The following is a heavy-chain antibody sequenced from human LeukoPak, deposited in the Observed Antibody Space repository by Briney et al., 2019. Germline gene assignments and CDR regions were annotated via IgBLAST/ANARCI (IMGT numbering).Heavy chain of an antibody. CDR1: GFTFSSYW. Sequence: GGSLRLSCTASGFTFSSYWMNWVRQAPGKGLEWVANIKQDGSEKYYVDSVKGRFTISRDNSKNTLYLQMNSLRAEDTAVYYCAREMPREFGAFDIWGQGTMVTVSS. V-gene: IGHV3-7*01. D-gene: IGHD3-10*01. J-gene: IGHJ3*02. CDR2: IKQDGSEK. CDR3: AREMPREFGAFDI.